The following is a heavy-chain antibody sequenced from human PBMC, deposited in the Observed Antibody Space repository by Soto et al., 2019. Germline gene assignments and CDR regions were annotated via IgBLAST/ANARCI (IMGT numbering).Heavy chain of an antibody. Sequence: PGGSLRLSCAASGFTFSAYSMNWVRQAPGKGLEWVSSISSSSSYIYYADSVKGRFTISRDNAKNSLYLQMNSLRAEDTAVYYCARGLQIVVVTHSPTNWFDPWGEGTLVTVSS. J-gene: IGHJ5*02. CDR2: ISSSSSYI. V-gene: IGHV3-21*01. CDR1: GFTFSAYS. CDR3: ARGLQIVVVTHSPTNWFDP. D-gene: IGHD2-21*02.